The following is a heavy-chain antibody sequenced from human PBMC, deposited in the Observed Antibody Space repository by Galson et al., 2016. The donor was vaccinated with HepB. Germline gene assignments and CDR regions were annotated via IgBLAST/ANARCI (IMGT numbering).Heavy chain of an antibody. D-gene: IGHD2-21*01. CDR2: ISGNAYAT. Sequence: SLRLSCAASGFTFSDYAMNWVRQAPGKGLEWVSAISGNAYATYYADSVKGRFTISRDNSNNMVWLQMNSLRAEDTAVYYCAKDHWGGFGPDAFHIWGQGTVVTVSS. CDR1: GFTFSDYA. CDR3: AKDHWGGFGPDAFHI. V-gene: IGHV3-23*01. J-gene: IGHJ3*02.